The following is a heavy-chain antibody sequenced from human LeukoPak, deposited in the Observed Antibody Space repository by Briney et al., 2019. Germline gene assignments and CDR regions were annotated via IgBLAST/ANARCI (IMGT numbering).Heavy chain of an antibody. D-gene: IGHD5-18*01. J-gene: IGHJ6*02. V-gene: IGHV4-39*01. CDR2: IYYSGST. CDR3: ARQVTDTAMVPYYYYGMDV. CDR1: GGSISSSSYY. Sequence: SETLSLTCTVSGGSISSSSYYWGWIRQPPGKGLEWIGSIYYSGSTYYNPSLKSRVTISVDTSKNQFSLKLSSVTAADTAVYYCARQVTDTAMVPYYYYGMDVWGQGTTVTVSS.